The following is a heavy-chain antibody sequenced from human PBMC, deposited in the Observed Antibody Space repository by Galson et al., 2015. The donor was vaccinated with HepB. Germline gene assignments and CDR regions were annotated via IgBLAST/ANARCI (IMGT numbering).Heavy chain of an antibody. Sequence: SLRLSCAASGFTFSSYAMHWVRQAPGKGLEWVAVISYDGSNKYYADSVKGRFTISRDNSKNTLYLQMNSLRAEDTAVYYCARDQPQDARAVISSGYYYGAFDIWGQGTMVTVSS. CDR2: ISYDGSNK. CDR1: GFTFSSYA. CDR3: ARDQPQDARAVISSGYYYGAFDI. V-gene: IGHV3-30-3*01. J-gene: IGHJ3*02. D-gene: IGHD3-22*01.